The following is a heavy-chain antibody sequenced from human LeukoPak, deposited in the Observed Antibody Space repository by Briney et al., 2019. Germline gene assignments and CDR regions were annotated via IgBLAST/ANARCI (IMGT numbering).Heavy chain of an antibody. J-gene: IGHJ4*02. V-gene: IGHV3-53*01. CDR2: IYSGGST. CDR1: GFTVSNNY. CDR3: ARATLDN. Sequence: SGGSLRPSCAASGFTVSNNYISWVRQAPGKGLEWVSVIYSGGSTKYADSVKARFTISRDNSKNTVYLQMNSLRADDTAVYYCARATLDNWGQGTLVTVSS.